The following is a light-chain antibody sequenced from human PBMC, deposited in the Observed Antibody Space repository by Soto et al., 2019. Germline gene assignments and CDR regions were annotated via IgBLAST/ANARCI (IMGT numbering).Light chain of an antibody. Sequence: DIQMTQSPSPLSASVGDRVTITCRASQSISGWLAWYQQKTGKAPKILIYDASSLPSGVPSRFRGSGSGTECTLTISRLQPDDFATYYCQQYNSYLVTFGGGTKVDIK. CDR3: QQYNSYLVT. J-gene: IGKJ4*01. V-gene: IGKV1-5*01. CDR2: DAS. CDR1: QSISGW.